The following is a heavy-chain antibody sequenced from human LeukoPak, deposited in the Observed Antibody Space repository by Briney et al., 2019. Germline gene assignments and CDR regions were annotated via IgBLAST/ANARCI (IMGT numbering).Heavy chain of an antibody. Sequence: PSQTLSLTCTVSGGSISSGSYYWSWIRQPAGKGLEWIGRIYTSGSTNYNPSLKSRVTISVDTSKNQFSLKLSSVTAADTAVYYCARDDTMIVVVRDAFDIWGQGTMVTVSS. CDR3: ARDDTMIVVVRDAFDI. CDR1: GGSISSGSYY. CDR2: IYTSGST. V-gene: IGHV4-61*02. J-gene: IGHJ3*02. D-gene: IGHD3-22*01.